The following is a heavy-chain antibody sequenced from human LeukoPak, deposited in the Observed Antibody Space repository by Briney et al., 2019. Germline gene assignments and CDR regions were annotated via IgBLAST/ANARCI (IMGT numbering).Heavy chain of an antibody. V-gene: IGHV4-59*12. CDR2: IYYSGST. CDR1: GGSISSYY. D-gene: IGHD6-13*01. Sequence: PSETPSLTCTVSGGSISSYYWSWIRQPPGKGLEWIGYIYYSGSTNYTPSLKSRVTISVDTSKNQFSLKLSSVTAADTAVYYCARRNVYSSSWDYFDYWGQGALVSDSS. CDR3: ARRNVYSSSWDYFDY. J-gene: IGHJ4*02.